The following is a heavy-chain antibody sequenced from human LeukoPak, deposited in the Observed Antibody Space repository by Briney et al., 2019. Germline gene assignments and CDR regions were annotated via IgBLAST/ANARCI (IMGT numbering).Heavy chain of an antibody. V-gene: IGHV4-34*01. CDR3: ARQSYYYDSSGYYHFDY. CDR2: IYYSGST. J-gene: IGHJ4*02. CDR1: IDSFSGYY. D-gene: IGHD3-22*01. Sequence: SETLSLTCAVYIDSFSGYYWSWIRQPPGKGLEWIGSIYYSGSTYYNPSLKSRVTISVDTSKNQFSLKLSSVTAADTAVYYCARQSYYYDSSGYYHFDYWGQGTLVTVSS.